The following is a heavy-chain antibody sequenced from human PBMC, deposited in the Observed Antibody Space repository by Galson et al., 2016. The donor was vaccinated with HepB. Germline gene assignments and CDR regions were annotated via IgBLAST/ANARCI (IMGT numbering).Heavy chain of an antibody. CDR2: INTEGSST. D-gene: IGHD3-16*02. CDR3: ARKSDTYRYDGDF. CDR1: GFNFSPYW. V-gene: IGHV3-74*01. J-gene: IGHJ4*02. Sequence: SLRLSCAASGFNFSPYWMHWVRQTPGKGLEWVARINTEGSSTAYVDSVKGRFTISRDNARNTVYLQMNSLSADDTAVYFCARKSDTYRYDGDFWGQGTLVTVSS.